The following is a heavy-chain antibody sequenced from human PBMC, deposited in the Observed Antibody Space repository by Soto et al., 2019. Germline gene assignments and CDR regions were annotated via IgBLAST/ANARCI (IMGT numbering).Heavy chain of an antibody. V-gene: IGHV3-7*03. Sequence: GGSLRLSCVASGFTFSSYYMMWARQVPGRGLEWLAKIKQDGSEKSYVDSVRGRFTISRDNAKNSLFLQMDDLRAEDTAMFFCARGAEMSSLTKWFDPWGQGTLVTVSS. J-gene: IGHJ5*02. CDR2: IKQDGSEK. CDR3: ARGAEMSSLTKWFDP. D-gene: IGHD1-1*01. CDR1: GFTFSSYY.